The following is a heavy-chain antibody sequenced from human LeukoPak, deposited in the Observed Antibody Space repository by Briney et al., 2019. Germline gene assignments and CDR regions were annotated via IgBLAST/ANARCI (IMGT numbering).Heavy chain of an antibody. D-gene: IGHD6-13*01. J-gene: IGHJ4*02. CDR3: ARGVYIAAAQYGY. Sequence: SSETLSLTCTVSGGSIGSYYWSWIRQPPGKGLEWIGYIYYSGTTNYNPSLKSRVTISVDTSKNQFSLKLSSVTAADTAVYNCARGVYIAAAQYGYWGQGTLVTVSS. V-gene: IGHV4-59*01. CDR1: GGSIGSYY. CDR2: IYYSGTT.